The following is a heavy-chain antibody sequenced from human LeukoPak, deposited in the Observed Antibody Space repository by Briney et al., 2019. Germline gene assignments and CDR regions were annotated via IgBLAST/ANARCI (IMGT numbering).Heavy chain of an antibody. J-gene: IGHJ4*02. CDR3: ARDSGYSGSYYFDY. CDR2: ISSSSSYI. Sequence: PGGSLRLSCAASGFTFSSYSMNWVRQAPGKGLEWVPSISSSSSYIYYADSVKGRFTISRDNAKNSLYLQMNSLRAEDTAVYYCARDSGYSGSYYFDYWGQGTLVTVSS. D-gene: IGHD1-26*01. CDR1: GFTFSSYS. V-gene: IGHV3-21*01.